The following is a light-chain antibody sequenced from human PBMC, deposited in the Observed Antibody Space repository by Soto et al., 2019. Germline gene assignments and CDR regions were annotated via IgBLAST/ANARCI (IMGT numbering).Light chain of an antibody. CDR3: QQYGSSRT. CDR1: QSLSSSF. J-gene: IGKJ1*01. V-gene: IGKV3-20*01. CDR2: SSS. Sequence: EIVSTQSPGTLSLSPGERAILCCRASQSLSSSFLAWYQQKPCQAPRLLIYSSSNRATGIPDRFSGGGSGTDFTLTISRLEPEDFAVYYCQQYGSSRTFGQGTKVDIK.